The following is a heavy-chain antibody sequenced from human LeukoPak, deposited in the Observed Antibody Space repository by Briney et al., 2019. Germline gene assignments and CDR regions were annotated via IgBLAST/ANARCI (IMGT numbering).Heavy chain of an antibody. J-gene: IGHJ4*02. D-gene: IGHD5-18*01. CDR1: GFTFDDYA. V-gene: IGHV3-43D*03. CDR2: ISWDGGST. Sequence: GGSLRHTCAASGFTFDDYAMHWVRQAPGKGLEWVSLISWDGGSTYYADSVKGRFTISRDNSKNSLYLQMNSLRAEDTALYYCAKDSNSYGYFDYWGQGTLVTVSS. CDR3: AKDSNSYGYFDY.